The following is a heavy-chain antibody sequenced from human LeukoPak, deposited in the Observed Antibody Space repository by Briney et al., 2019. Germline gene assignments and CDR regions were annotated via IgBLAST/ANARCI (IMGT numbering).Heavy chain of an antibody. CDR1: GGSFNGYH. CDR3: ARVGYSSSWYVPKGYYYYGMDV. J-gene: IGHJ6*02. V-gene: IGHV4-34*01. D-gene: IGHD6-13*01. Sequence: SVTLSLTCAVYGGSFNGYHWRWLRHPPGKGRVGISEISHSGSTNYHPFLESRVTIPVDTSKNQFSLKLSSVTAADTAVYYCARVGYSSSWYVPKGYYYYGMDVWGQGTTVTVSS. CDR2: ISHSGST.